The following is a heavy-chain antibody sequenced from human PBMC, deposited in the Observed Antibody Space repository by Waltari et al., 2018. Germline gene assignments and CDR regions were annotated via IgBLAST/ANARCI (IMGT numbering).Heavy chain of an antibody. CDR2: MNPNSGNT. D-gene: IGHD4-17*01. CDR1: GYTFTSYD. V-gene: IGHV1-8*03. J-gene: IGHJ4*02. CDR3: ARWGDYGDSQYYFDY. Sequence: QVQLVQSGAEVKKPGASVKVSCKASGYTFTSYDINWVRPATGQGLEWMRWMNPNSGNTGYAQKFQGRVTITRNTSISTAYMELSSLRSEDTAVYYCARWGDYGDSQYYFDYWGQGTLVTVSS.